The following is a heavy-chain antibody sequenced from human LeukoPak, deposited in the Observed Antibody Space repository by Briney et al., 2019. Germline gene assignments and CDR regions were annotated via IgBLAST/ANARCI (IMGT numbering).Heavy chain of an antibody. CDR2: ISAYNGNT. CDR1: GYTFTSYG. CDR3: ARGGASSGYVDY. V-gene: IGHV1-18*04. D-gene: IGHD6-19*01. J-gene: IGHJ4*02. Sequence: GASVTVSFKASGYTFTSYGISWGRQAPGQGGEWMGWISAYNGNTNYTQKLQGRVTVTTDTSTSTAYVELRSLRSDDTAVYYCARGGASSGYVDYWGQGTLVTVSS.